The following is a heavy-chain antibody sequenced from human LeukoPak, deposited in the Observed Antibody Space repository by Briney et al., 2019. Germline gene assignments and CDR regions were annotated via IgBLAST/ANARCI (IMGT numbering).Heavy chain of an antibody. CDR1: GFTFSSYW. D-gene: IGHD1-26*01. CDR3: ARDSGSNDY. Sequence: GGSLRLSCAASGFTFSSYWMSWVRQAPGKGLEWVAKIKQDGGEKYYVDSVKGRFTVSRDNAKNLLNLQMNSLRVEDTAVYYCARDSGSNDYWGQGTLVTVSS. CDR2: IKQDGGEK. J-gene: IGHJ4*02. V-gene: IGHV3-7*03.